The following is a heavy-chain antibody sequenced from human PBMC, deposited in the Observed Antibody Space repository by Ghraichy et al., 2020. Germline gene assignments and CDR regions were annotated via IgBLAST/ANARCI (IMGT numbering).Heavy chain of an antibody. CDR1: GFTFSSYS. Sequence: GSLRLSCAASGFTFSSYSMSWVRQAPGKGLEWVSYTSSSSSTIYYADSVKGRFTISRDNAKNSLHLQMNSLRDEDTAVYYCARPNREYYDFWSGYYRNWGQGTLVTVSS. D-gene: IGHD3-3*01. CDR3: ARPNREYYDFWSGYYRN. CDR2: TSSSSSTI. J-gene: IGHJ4*02. V-gene: IGHV3-48*02.